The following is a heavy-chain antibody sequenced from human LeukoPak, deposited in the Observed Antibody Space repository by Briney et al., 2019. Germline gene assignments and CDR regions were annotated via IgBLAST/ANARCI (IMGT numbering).Heavy chain of an antibody. D-gene: IGHD2-15*01. V-gene: IGHV3-21*01. J-gene: IGHJ4*02. Sequence: PGGSLTLSCAVSGFTFGSYSMNWVRQAPAKGLAWVSSISTSRDYIYYAASVKDRCTIFRNNAEESLFLQVNSLRAEDTAVYYCARGCSGGSCYDYWGQGTLVTVSS. CDR1: GFTFGSYS. CDR2: ISTSRDYI. CDR3: ARGCSGGSCYDY.